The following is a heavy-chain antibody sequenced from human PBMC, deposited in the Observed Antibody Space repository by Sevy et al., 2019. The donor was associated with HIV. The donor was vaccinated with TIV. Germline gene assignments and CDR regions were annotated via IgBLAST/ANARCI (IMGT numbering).Heavy chain of an antibody. Sequence: GGSQRLSCAASGFTFSNYWMSWVRQAPGKGLEWVANIKQDGSEKYYVDSVKGRFTISRDNAKNSLYLQMNSLRAEDTAVYYCARPYRTDPFYYSGSGGYYYPSYFDYWGQGTLVTVSS. J-gene: IGHJ4*02. CDR3: ARPYRTDPFYYSGSGGYYYPSYFDY. CDR2: IKQDGSEK. D-gene: IGHD3-22*01. V-gene: IGHV3-7*01. CDR1: GFTFSNYW.